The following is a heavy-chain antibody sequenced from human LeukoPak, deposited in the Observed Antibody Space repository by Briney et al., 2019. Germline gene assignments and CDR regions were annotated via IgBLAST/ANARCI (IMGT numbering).Heavy chain of an antibody. CDR1: GFTFSDLA. Sequence: GGSLRLSCSAFGFTFSDLAMHWVRQAPGKSLEYVSGITRNGDRKFYADSVKGRFTISRDNSKNTLYLQMSSLNPEDTSVYYCVNQISGWVYWGQGTLVTVSS. CDR3: VNQISGWVY. J-gene: IGHJ4*02. CDR2: ITRNGDRK. D-gene: IGHD6-19*01. V-gene: IGHV3-64D*06.